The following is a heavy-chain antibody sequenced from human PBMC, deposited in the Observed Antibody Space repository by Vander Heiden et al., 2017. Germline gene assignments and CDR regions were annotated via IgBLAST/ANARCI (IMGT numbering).Heavy chain of an antibody. Sequence: QVQLQESGPGLVKPSETLSLPCTVSGGSISSYSWSWIRQPAGKGREWIGRIYTSGRTNYNPARKSRVTMSVDTSKNQVSMKLSSVTAAETAVYYCARVRGEPAGYYGMDVWGQGTTVTVYS. CDR2: IYTSGRT. CDR1: GGSISSYS. V-gene: IGHV4-4*07. D-gene: IGHD3-10*01. CDR3: ARVRGEPAGYYGMDV. J-gene: IGHJ6*02.